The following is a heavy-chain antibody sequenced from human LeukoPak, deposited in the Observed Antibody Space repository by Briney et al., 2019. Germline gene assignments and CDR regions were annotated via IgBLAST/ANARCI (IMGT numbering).Heavy chain of an antibody. CDR1: VGTFSSYA. CDR3: ARGGSSSDWSSRGRYDY. Sequence: SENVSRKACVGTFSSYAIMWVRQAPGPGREGMGGITPIFGTANYAQTFQGRVTITADESTSTAYMELSSLRSEATAVYYCARGGSSSDWSSRGRYDYWGQGTLVTVSS. CDR2: ITPIFGTA. J-gene: IGHJ4*02. V-gene: IGHV1-69*13. D-gene: IGHD3-9*01.